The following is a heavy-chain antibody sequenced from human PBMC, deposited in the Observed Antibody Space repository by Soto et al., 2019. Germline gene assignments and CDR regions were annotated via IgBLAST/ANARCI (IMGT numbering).Heavy chain of an antibody. Sequence: EVQLVESGGGLVQPGGSLRLPCAASGFTVSSNYMSWVRQAPGKGLEWVSVIYSGGSTYYADSVKGRFTISRDNSKNTLYLQMNSLRAEDTAVYYCARNRQQLGNDYWGQGTLVTVSS. CDR3: ARNRQQLGNDY. CDR2: IYSGGST. CDR1: GFTVSSNY. D-gene: IGHD6-13*01. V-gene: IGHV3-66*01. J-gene: IGHJ4*02.